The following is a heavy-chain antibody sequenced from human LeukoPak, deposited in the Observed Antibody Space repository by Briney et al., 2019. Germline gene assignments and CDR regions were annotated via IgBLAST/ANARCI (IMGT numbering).Heavy chain of an antibody. V-gene: IGHV3-21*01. Sequence: PGGSLRLSCAGSGFNFSSYSMSWVRQAPWKGLEFVSSISSSSFIYYADSVKGRFTISRDNAKNSLYLQMNSLRAEDTAVYYCARDRLRYYDSSGYQNDYWGQGTLVTVSS. CDR2: ISSSSFI. J-gene: IGHJ4*02. CDR3: ARDRLRYYDSSGYQNDY. CDR1: GFNFSSYS. D-gene: IGHD3-22*01.